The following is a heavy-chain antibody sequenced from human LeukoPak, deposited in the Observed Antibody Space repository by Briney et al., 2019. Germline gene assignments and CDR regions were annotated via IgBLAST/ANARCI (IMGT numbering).Heavy chain of an antibody. CDR2: IRSRNNYI. V-gene: IGHV3-21*01. CDR3: ARDGRYFDWLPSDY. Sequence: GGSLRLSCAASAFNFSGYTMNWVRQAPGKGLEWISSIRSRNNYITYAASVEGRFTISRDNAKNSLYLQMNSLRAEDTAVYYCARDGRYFDWLPSDYWGQGTLVTVSS. CDR1: AFNFSGYT. J-gene: IGHJ4*02. D-gene: IGHD3-9*01.